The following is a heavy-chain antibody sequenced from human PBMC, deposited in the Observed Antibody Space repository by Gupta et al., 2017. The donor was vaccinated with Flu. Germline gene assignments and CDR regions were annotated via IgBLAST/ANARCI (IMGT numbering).Heavy chain of an antibody. V-gene: IGHV3-15*07. D-gene: IGHD6-19*01. CDR3: TTGYGSGWYG. Sequence: EEQLVESGGGFVKPGDSLRLSCAASGFTFSNAWMNWGRQAPGKGLEWLSRIKTKVDGGTTDYAAPVKGRFTISRDDSMNTVYLQMNSLKTEDTAVYYCTTGYGSGWYGWGQGTLVTVSP. J-gene: IGHJ4*02. CDR1: GFTFSNAW. CDR2: IKTKVDGGTT.